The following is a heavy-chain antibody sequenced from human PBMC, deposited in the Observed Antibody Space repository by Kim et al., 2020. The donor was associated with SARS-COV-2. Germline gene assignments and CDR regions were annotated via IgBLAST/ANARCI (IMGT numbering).Heavy chain of an antibody. CDR3: ARGYSSGWLGSRYYFDF. Sequence: ASVKVSCKAAGYTFSSYGITWVRQAPGQGPEWMGWIIPYNGNTNYAQRFQGRVTMTTDTSTSTAYMELRSLRSDDTAVYFCARGYSSGWLGSRYYFDFWG. J-gene: IGHJ4*01. CDR2: IIPYNGNT. CDR1: GYTFSSYG. V-gene: IGHV1-18*01. D-gene: IGHD6-19*01.